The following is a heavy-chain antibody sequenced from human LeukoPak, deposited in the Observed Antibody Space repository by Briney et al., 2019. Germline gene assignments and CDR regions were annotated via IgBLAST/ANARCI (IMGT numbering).Heavy chain of an antibody. CDR1: GGSFSGYC. V-gene: IGHV4-34*01. J-gene: IGHJ4*02. Sequence: SETLSLTCAVYGGSFSGYCWSWIRQPPGKGLEWIGEINHSGSTNYNPSLKSRVTISVDTSKNQFSLKLSSVTAADTAVYSCARGGGTTYYFDYWGQGTLVTLSS. CDR3: ARGGGTTYYFDY. D-gene: IGHD1-7*01. CDR2: INHSGST.